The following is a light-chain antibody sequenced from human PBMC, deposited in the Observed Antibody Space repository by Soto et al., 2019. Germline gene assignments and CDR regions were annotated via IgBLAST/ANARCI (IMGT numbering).Light chain of an antibody. V-gene: IGKV1-8*01. CDR1: QGISNW. CDR3: QHYKNYPWT. CDR2: GAS. J-gene: IGKJ1*01. Sequence: AIRMTQSPSSLSASTGDRVTITCRASQGISNWLAWYQQRPGKAPKLLVYGASTLQSGVPSRFSGSGSGTDFTLTISGLQSEDFATYYGQHYKNYPWTFGQGTKVEVK.